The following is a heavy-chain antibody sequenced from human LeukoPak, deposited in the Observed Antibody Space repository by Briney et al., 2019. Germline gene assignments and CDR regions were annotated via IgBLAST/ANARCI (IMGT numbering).Heavy chain of an antibody. D-gene: IGHD3-16*02. CDR2: INPNSGGT. CDR1: GYTFTGYY. CDR3: AREQWGSYRPWYFDY. V-gene: IGHV1-2*04. Sequence: ASVKVSSKASGYTFTGYYMHWVRQAPGQGLEWMGWINPNSGGTNYAQKFQGWVTMTRDTSISTAYMELSRLRSDDTAVYYCAREQWGSYRPWYFDYWGQGTLVTVSS. J-gene: IGHJ4*02.